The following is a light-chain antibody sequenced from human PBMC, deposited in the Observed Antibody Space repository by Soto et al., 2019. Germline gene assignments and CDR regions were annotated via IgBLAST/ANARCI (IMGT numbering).Light chain of an antibody. CDR3: QQYENLPT. V-gene: IGKV1-33*01. CDR1: QSISSW. CDR2: DAS. Sequence: DIKMTQSPSTLSASVGDRVTITFRASQSISSWLAWYQQKPGKAPKLLIYDASNLEAGVPSRFRGSGSGTDFTFTISRLQPEDIATYYCQQYENLPTFGQGTRLEIK. J-gene: IGKJ5*01.